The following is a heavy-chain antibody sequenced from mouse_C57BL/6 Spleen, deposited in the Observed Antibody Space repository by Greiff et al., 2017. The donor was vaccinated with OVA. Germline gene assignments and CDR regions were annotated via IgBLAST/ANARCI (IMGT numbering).Heavy chain of an antibody. CDR1: GFSLTSYG. J-gene: IGHJ4*01. CDR3: ARHRTVVDAMDY. CDR2: IWSDGST. Sequence: QVQLKQSGPGLVAPSQSLSITCTVSGFSLTSYGVHWVRQPPGKGLEWLVVIWSDGSTTYNSALKSRLSISKDNSKSQVFLKMNSLQTDDTAMYYCARHRTVVDAMDYWGQGTSVTVSS. D-gene: IGHD1-1*01. V-gene: IGHV2-6-1*01.